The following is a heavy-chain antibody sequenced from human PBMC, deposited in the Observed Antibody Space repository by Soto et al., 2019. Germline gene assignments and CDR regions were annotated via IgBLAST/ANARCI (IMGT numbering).Heavy chain of an antibody. Sequence: EVQLAESGGGMVQPGGSLRLSCVASGFTFSSYDMHWVRQAPGKGLEYVSSISSNGGTTYYGNSVKGRFTISRDNSKNTLYLQMSSLRAEDIAVYYCVRRVSGNYDYWGQGTLVTVSS. V-gene: IGHV3-64*01. D-gene: IGHD1-7*01. CDR1: GFTFSSYD. CDR2: ISSNGGTT. CDR3: VRRVSGNYDY. J-gene: IGHJ4*02.